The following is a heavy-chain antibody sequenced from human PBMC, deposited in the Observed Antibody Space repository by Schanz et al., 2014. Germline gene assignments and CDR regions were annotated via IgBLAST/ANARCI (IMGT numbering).Heavy chain of an antibody. CDR1: GFNFNTYA. V-gene: IGHV3-23*01. J-gene: IGHJ4*02. Sequence: EVQLLESGGGLAQPGGSLRLACAASGFNFNTYAMSWVRQAPGKGLEWVSGITRQGTTYYADFVKGRFSISRDNSKNTLYLQMNSLRAEDTAVYYCAKDQGSYGSGSYSYFDYWGQGTLATVSS. D-gene: IGHD3-10*01. CDR2: ITRQGTT. CDR3: AKDQGSYGSGSYSYFDY.